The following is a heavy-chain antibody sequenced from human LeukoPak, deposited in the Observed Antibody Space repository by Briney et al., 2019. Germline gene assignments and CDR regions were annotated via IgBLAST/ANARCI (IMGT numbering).Heavy chain of an antibody. CDR1: GGTFSTHA. J-gene: IGHJ6*03. D-gene: IGHD2-2*01. V-gene: IGHV1-69*01. CDR3: ARAECSTTNCHTRIRNYYMDV. Sequence: ASVKVSCKASGGTFSTHAISWVRQAPGQGLEWMGGLIPIFTLANYAQKFQGRLTITADESTNTAYLELSSLRFEDTAVYYCARAECSTTNCHTRIRNYYMDVWGTGTPVTVSS. CDR2: LIPIFTLA.